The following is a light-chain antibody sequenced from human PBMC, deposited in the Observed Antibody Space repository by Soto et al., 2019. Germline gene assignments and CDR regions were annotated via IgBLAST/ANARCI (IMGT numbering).Light chain of an antibody. CDR3: YSYAGRNHWV. CDR2: EVS. J-gene: IGLJ3*02. CDR1: SSNGGGYNY. Sequence: QSALTQPPSASGSPGQSVTISCTGTSSNGGGYNYVSWYQQHPGKAPKLMIYEVSKRPSGVPDRFSGSKSGNTASLTVAGLEDEDEADYYCYSYAGRNHWVFGRGTKVTVL. V-gene: IGLV2-8*01.